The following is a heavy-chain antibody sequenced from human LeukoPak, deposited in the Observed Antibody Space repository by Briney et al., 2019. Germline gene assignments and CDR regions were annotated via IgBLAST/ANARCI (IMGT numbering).Heavy chain of an antibody. Sequence: GASVKVSCKASGYTFTSLAKNWVRQAPGEGLEWMGWINSNTGTPTYAQGFTSRFVFSLDTSLNTAYLQISSLKTEDTAIYYCARDQKAYCDGGSCSDLSPKFWGQGTLVAVSS. J-gene: IGHJ4*02. D-gene: IGHD2-15*01. CDR2: INSNTGTP. CDR3: ARDQKAYCDGGSCSDLSPKF. V-gene: IGHV7-4-1*02. CDR1: GYTFTSLA.